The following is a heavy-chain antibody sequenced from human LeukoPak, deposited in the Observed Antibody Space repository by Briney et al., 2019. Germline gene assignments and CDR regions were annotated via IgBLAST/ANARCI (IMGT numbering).Heavy chain of an antibody. CDR1: GGSISSGDYY. J-gene: IGHJ4*02. CDR3: ARVLSGSGSLYYFDY. V-gene: IGHV4-30-4*01. D-gene: IGHD3-10*01. CDR2: IHSSGSS. Sequence: SETLSLTCTVSGGSISSGDYYWNWIRQPPGKGLEWIGYIHSSGSSYYNPSLKSRVTISLDTSENQFSLRLSSATAADTAVYYCARVLSGSGSLYYFDYWGQGTLVTVSS.